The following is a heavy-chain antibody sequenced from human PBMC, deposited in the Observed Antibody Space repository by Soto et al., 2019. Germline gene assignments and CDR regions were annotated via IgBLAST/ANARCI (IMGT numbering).Heavy chain of an antibody. V-gene: IGHV1-69*10. Sequence: SVKVSCTAAVCRFSSDAISCVRQAPGQGLEWMGGIIPGVGRTNYAQKFQGRVTMTRDTSTSTVYMELSSLRSEDTAVYYCARGFLFSWLNYWGQGTLVTVSS. CDR1: VCRFSSDA. J-gene: IGHJ4*02. CDR3: ARGFLFSWLNY. D-gene: IGHD5-12*01. CDR2: IIPGVGRT.